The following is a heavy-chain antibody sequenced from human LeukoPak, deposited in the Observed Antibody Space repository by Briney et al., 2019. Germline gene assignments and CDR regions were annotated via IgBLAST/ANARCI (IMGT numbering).Heavy chain of an antibody. CDR1: GGPLSGYY. V-gene: IGHV4-34*01. CDR3: ARGLRVAAAPFDY. D-gene: IGHD6-13*01. J-gene: IGHJ4*02. CDR2: IYHSGSS. Sequence: SETLALTCAVYGGPLSGYYWSWIRRPPGKGLEWIGEIYHSGSSNHNPSLKSRVTISVGTSKNPFSLKLSSVTAADTAVYYCARGLRVAAAPFDYWAREPWSPSPQ.